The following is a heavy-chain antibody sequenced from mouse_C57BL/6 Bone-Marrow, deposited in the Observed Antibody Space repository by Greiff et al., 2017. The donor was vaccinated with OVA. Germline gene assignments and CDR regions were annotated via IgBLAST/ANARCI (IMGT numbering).Heavy chain of an antibody. Sequence: QVQLKESGAELVKPGASVKLSCKASGYTFTSYWMHWVKQRPGQGLEWIGMIHPNSGSTNYNEKFKSKATLTVDKSSSTAYMQLSSLTSEDSAVYYCADYDYDEGYAMDYWGQGTSVTVSS. V-gene: IGHV1-64*01. J-gene: IGHJ4*01. D-gene: IGHD2-4*01. CDR1: GYTFTSYW. CDR2: IHPNSGST. CDR3: ADYDYDEGYAMDY.